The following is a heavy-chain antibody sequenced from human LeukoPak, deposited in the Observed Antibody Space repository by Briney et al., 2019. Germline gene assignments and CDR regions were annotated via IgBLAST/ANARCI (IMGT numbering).Heavy chain of an antibody. Sequence: GGSLRLSCAASGFTVSSNYMSWVRRAPGKGLEWVSVIYSGGSTYYADSVKGRFTISRDNSKNTLYLQMNNLRAEDTDVYYCARDRGGNYFDYWGQGTLVTVSS. V-gene: IGHV3-53*01. D-gene: IGHD3-16*01. J-gene: IGHJ4*02. CDR1: GFTVSSNY. CDR2: IYSGGST. CDR3: ARDRGGNYFDY.